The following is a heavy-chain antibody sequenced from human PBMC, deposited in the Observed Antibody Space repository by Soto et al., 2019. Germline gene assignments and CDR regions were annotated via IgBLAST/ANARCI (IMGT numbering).Heavy chain of an antibody. CDR3: ARDYYDFWSGYLRGDYYYYYMDV. J-gene: IGHJ6*03. D-gene: IGHD3-3*01. CDR1: GDSITSYY. V-gene: IGHV4-59*01. Sequence: SETLSLTCSVSGDSITSYYWSWVRQPPGKGLEWIGYIYYSGTTNYNPSLKSRVTISVDTSKNQFSLKLSSVTAADTAVYYCARDYYDFWSGYLRGDYYYYYMDVWGKGTTVTVSS. CDR2: IYYSGTT.